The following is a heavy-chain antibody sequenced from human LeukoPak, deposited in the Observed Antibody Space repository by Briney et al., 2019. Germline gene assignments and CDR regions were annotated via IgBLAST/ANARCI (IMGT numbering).Heavy chain of an antibody. Sequence: PGGSLRLSCAASGFTFGDYAMHWVRQAPGKGLEWASLISGDGGSTYYADSVKGRFTISRDNSKNSLYLQMNSLRTEDTALYYCAIGGYVWDYFDYWGQGTLVTVSS. CDR3: AIGGYVWDYFDY. V-gene: IGHV3-43*02. CDR2: ISGDGGST. J-gene: IGHJ4*02. D-gene: IGHD3-16*01. CDR1: GFTFGDYA.